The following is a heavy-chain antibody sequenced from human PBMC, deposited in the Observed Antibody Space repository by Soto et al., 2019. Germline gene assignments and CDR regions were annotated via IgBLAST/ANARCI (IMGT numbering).Heavy chain of an antibody. Sequence: EAQLLESGGGLAQAGGSLRLSCAASGFNFRIYAMNWVRQAPGKGLEWVSVMIGDGTSWDYADSVRGRFTISRDNSKNMLYLQMNSLRAEDTAVYYCAKDLRPDGRYDLDYWGQGTLVTVSS. CDR2: MIGDGTSW. V-gene: IGHV3-23*01. D-gene: IGHD1-26*01. CDR1: GFNFRIYA. J-gene: IGHJ4*02. CDR3: AKDLRPDGRYDLDY.